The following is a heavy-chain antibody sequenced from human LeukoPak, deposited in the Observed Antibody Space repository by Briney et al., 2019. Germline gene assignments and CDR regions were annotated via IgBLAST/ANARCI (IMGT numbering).Heavy chain of an antibody. V-gene: IGHV5-51*01. CDR3: ARRGSSRTYLIDY. CDR2: ISPGDSNT. CDR1: GYRFTSYW. Sequence: GESLKISCKGSGYRFTSYWIGWVRPLPGKGLEWMGIISPGDSNTIYSPSFQGQVTISAHKSISTAYLQWSSLEASDTAMYYCARRGSSRTYLIDYWGQGTLVTVSS. J-gene: IGHJ4*02. D-gene: IGHD3-16*01.